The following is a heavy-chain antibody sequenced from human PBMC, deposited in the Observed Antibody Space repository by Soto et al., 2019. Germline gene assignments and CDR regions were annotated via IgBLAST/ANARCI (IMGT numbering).Heavy chain of an antibody. D-gene: IGHD3-16*02. V-gene: IGHV3-9*01. CDR1: GFSFDDYA. CDR3: AKDSFGGIIVLPGY. Sequence: EVQLVESGGGLVQPGRSLRLSCAASGFSFDDYAMHWARQTPGKGLEWVSGISWNSGSIGYADSVKGRFTISRDNAKTSLYLQMNSLRAEDTALYYCAKDSFGGIIVLPGYWGQGTLVTVSS. CDR2: ISWNSGSI. J-gene: IGHJ4*02.